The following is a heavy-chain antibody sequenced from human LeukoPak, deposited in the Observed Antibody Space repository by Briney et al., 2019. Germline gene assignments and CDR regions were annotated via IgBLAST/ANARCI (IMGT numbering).Heavy chain of an antibody. J-gene: IGHJ4*02. CDR1: GFTFSNYW. CDR3: TIGANWYMH. Sequence: GGSLRLSCSASGFTFSNYWMTWVRQAPGKGLEWVANIKQDGSEQYYVDSVKGRFTISRDNAKNSLYLQMNSLRAEDTAVYYCTIGANWYMHWGRGTLLTVSS. CDR2: IKQDGSEQ. V-gene: IGHV3-7*01. D-gene: IGHD1/OR15-1a*01.